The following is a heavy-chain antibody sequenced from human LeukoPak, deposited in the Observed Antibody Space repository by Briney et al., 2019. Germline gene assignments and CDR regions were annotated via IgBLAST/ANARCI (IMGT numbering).Heavy chain of an antibody. Sequence: PGGSLTLSYTASTFTFSDYDMVWVRQARGKGLEWVSSISAGRCYKFSADSVQGRFTISRDGAKNSLYLQMNNLRVDHPAAYYCAPERRGVYESWGQGAMVSVSS. D-gene: IGHD3-10*01. CDR2: ISAGRCYK. J-gene: IGHJ4*02. CDR3: APERRGVYES. V-gene: IGHV3-11*05. CDR1: TFTFSDYD.